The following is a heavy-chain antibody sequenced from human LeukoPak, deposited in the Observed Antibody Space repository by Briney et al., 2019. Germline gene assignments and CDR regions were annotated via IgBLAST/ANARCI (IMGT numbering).Heavy chain of an antibody. Sequence: PSETLSLTCTVSGGSISSGGYYWSWIRQRPGKGLEWIGDIYYSGSTYYNSAPKRRVTISVATAKHQFSLKLSSVTAADTAVYYCARSGLRLGELSPNPFDYWGQGTLVTVSS. V-gene: IGHV4-31*03. CDR3: ARSGLRLGELSPNPFDY. D-gene: IGHD3-16*02. J-gene: IGHJ4*02. CDR2: IYYSGST. CDR1: GGSISSGGYY.